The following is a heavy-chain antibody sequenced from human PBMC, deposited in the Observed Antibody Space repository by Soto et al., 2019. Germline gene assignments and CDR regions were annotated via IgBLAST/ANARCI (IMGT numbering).Heavy chain of an antibody. CDR3: AKDQDYYDLYYHGMDV. D-gene: IGHD3-22*01. V-gene: IGHV3-23*01. J-gene: IGHJ6*02. CDR1: GFTFSSYA. Sequence: GGSLRLSCAASGFTFSSYAMSWVRQAPGKGLEWVSAISGSGGSTYYADSVKGRFTISRDNSKNTLYLQMNSLRAEDTAVYYCAKDQDYYDLYYHGMDVWGQGTTVTVSS. CDR2: ISGSGGST.